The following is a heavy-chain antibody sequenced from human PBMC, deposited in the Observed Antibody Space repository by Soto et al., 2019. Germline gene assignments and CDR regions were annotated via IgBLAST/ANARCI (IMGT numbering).Heavy chain of an antibody. J-gene: IGHJ4*02. D-gene: IGHD3-22*01. CDR2: ISYDGSNK. CDR1: GFTFSNYG. CDR3: AKDLTMITVY. V-gene: IGHV3-30*18. Sequence: QVQLVESGGGVVQPGRSLSLSCAASGFTFSNYGMHWVRQAPGKGLEWVAVISYDGSNKYYADSVKGRFTISRDNSKNTLFLQMNSLRSEDTAVYYCAKDLTMITVYWGQGTLVTVSS.